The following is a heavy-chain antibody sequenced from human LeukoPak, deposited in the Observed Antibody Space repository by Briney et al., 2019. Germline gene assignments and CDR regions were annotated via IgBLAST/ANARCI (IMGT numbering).Heavy chain of an antibody. CDR3: ARYPFYDILTDSSDSRP. CDR1: GYTFTGYY. D-gene: IGHD3-9*01. V-gene: IGHV1-2*02. J-gene: IGHJ5*02. Sequence: GASVKVSCKASGYTFTGYYMHWVRQAPGQGLEWMGWINPNSGGTNYAQKFQGRVTMTRDTSISTAYMELSRLRSDDTAVYYCARYPFYDILTDSSDSRPWGQGTLVTVSS. CDR2: INPNSGGT.